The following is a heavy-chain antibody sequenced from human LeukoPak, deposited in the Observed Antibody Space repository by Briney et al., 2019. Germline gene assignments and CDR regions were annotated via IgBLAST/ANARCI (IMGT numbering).Heavy chain of an antibody. CDR2: IYTSGST. D-gene: IGHD3-22*01. Sequence: SQTLSLTCTVAGGSISSGSYYWSWIRQPAGKGLEWIGRIYTSGSTNCNPSLKSRVTISVDTSKNQFSLKLSSVTAADTAVYYCARDDSSGYYPDAFDIWGQGTMVTVSS. V-gene: IGHV4-61*02. CDR1: GGSISSGSYY. CDR3: ARDDSSGYYPDAFDI. J-gene: IGHJ3*02.